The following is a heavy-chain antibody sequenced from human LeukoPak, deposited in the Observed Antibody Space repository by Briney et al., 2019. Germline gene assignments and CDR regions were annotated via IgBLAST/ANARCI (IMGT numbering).Heavy chain of an antibody. V-gene: IGHV3-15*01. CDR2: IKRKGDDGTI. CDR3: TAGTGRSDLDY. Sequence: GGSLRLSCAVSGVTFSNAWMTWVRQAPGKGLEWVGRIKRKGDDGTIDYAAPVKGRFTISRDDSKNTLYLQMNSLKSEDTAVYYCTAGTGRSDLDYWGQGTLVTVSS. J-gene: IGHJ4*02. D-gene: IGHD3/OR15-3a*01. CDR1: GVTFSNAW.